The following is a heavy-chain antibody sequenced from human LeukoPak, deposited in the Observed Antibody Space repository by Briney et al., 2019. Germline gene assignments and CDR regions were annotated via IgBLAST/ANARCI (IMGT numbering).Heavy chain of an antibody. J-gene: IGHJ4*02. CDR3: ARVGTLYYGSGRENFDC. Sequence: GGCLRLSCAASGFTVSRNYMSWVRQAPGKGLEWVSVIYSGGSTYYADSVKGRFTLSRDNSKNTLYLQMNSLRAEDTAVYYCARVGTLYYGSGRENFDCWGQGTLVTVSS. D-gene: IGHD3-10*01. CDR2: IYSGGST. CDR1: GFTVSRNY. V-gene: IGHV3-66*01.